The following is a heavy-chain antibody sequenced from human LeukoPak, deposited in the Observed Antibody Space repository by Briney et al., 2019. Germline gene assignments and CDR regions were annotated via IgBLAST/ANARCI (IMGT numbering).Heavy chain of an antibody. J-gene: IGHJ4*02. Sequence: ASVKVSSKASGYTFTGYYMHWVRQAPGQGLEWMGWINPNSGGTNYAQKFQGRVTMTRDTSISTAYMELSRLRSDDTAVYYCARDSLSGSYYYFDYWGQGTLVTVSS. V-gene: IGHV1-2*02. D-gene: IGHD1-26*01. CDR1: GYTFTGYY. CDR3: ARDSLSGSYYYFDY. CDR2: INPNSGGT.